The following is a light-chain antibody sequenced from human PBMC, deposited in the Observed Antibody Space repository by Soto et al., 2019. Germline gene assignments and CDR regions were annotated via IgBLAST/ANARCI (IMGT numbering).Light chain of an antibody. J-gene: IGKJ5*01. Sequence: DIQMTQSPSSLSASVGDRVTITCRASQGIRNYLAWYQQKPGKVPKLLIYAASTLQSGVPSRFSGSGSGTDVTLTISSLQPEDVATYYCQMYNSAPRITFGQGTRLEIK. CDR1: QGIRNY. CDR3: QMYNSAPRIT. V-gene: IGKV1-27*01. CDR2: AAS.